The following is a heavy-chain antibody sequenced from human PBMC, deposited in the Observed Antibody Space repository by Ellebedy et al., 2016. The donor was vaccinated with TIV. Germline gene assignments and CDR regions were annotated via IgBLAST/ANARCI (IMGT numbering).Heavy chain of an antibody. D-gene: IGHD3-10*01. V-gene: IGHV3-13*01. CDR2: IGIAYDT. CDR3: ARARGVRGGRGLDV. J-gene: IGHJ6*02. Sequence: PGGSLRLSCAASGFTLSDHDLHWIRQAAGKGLEWVAGIGIAYDTYYAGPVKGRFTISTENAGNSFYLQMINLTAGDTAVYYCARARGVRGGRGLDVWGQGTTVTVSS. CDR1: GFTLSDHD.